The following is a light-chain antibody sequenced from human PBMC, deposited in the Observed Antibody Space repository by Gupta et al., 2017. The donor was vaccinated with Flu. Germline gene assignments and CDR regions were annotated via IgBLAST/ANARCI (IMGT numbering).Light chain of an antibody. CDR1: QSLVSGVGTTY. J-gene: IGKJ2*01. V-gene: IGKV2-30*01. CDR3: VQGTNWWT. Sequence: DVVLTQSPLSLPVTLGQPASISCRSTQSLVSGVGTTYVSWFLQRPGQSPRRLIYDVSNRDPGVSDRVSGSGSGSDFTLRISRVETEDVGVYYCVQGTNWWTVGPGTKMEIK. CDR2: DVS.